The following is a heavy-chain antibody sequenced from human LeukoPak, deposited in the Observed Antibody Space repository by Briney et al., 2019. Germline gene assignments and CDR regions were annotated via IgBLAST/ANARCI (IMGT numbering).Heavy chain of an antibody. J-gene: IGHJ4*02. CDR3: ARMSSSWYVDY. V-gene: IGHV3-48*03. Sequence: GGSLRLSCAASGFTLSSYEMNWVRQAPGKGLEWVSYISSSGSTIYYADSVKGRFTISRDNAKNSLYLQMNSLRAEDTAVYYCARMSSSWYVDYWGQGTLVTVSS. CDR2: ISSSGSTI. CDR1: GFTLSSYE. D-gene: IGHD6-13*01.